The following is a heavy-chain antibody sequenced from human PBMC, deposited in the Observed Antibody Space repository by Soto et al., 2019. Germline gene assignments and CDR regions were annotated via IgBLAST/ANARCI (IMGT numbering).Heavy chain of an antibody. J-gene: IGHJ6*02. CDR2: INPNSGGT. V-gene: IGHV1-2*04. Sequence: QMQLVQSGAEVKKPGASVKVSCKASGYTFTGYYMHWVRQAPGQGLEWMGGINPNSGGTNYAQKFQGWVTMTRETSTSTAYMELSRLRSDDAAVYYCARGGATSFGVVHYYYYGMDVWGQGTTVTVSS. CDR3: ARGGATSFGVVHYYYYGMDV. CDR1: GYTFTGYY. D-gene: IGHD3-3*01.